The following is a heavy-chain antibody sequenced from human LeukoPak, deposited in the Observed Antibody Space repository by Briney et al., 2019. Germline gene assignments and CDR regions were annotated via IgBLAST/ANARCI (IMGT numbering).Heavy chain of an antibody. V-gene: IGHV4-59*01. CDR1: GGSIPSYY. D-gene: IGHD4-11*01. J-gene: IGHJ4*01. CDR2: LLYSGST. CDR3: ARGGYSNYLSVGY. Sequence: PSETLSLTCAISGGSIPSYYWSWIRQTPGKGLEWIGYLLYSGSTNYNPSLKSRVTMSIDTSKNQFSLKLRSVTAADTAVYYCARGGYSNYLSVGYWGQGILVTVFS.